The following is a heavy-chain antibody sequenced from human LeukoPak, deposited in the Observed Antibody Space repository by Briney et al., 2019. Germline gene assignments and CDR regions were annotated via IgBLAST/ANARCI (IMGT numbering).Heavy chain of an antibody. J-gene: IGHJ4*02. CDR1: GGSFSGYY. CDR2: INHSGST. V-gene: IGHV4-34*01. CDR3: ATGQGIAAAGYFDD. D-gene: IGHD6-13*01. Sequence: SETLSLTCAVYGGSFSGYYWNWIRQPPGKGLEWIGEINHSGSTNYSPSLKSRVTISVDSSKNQFSLKLTSVTAADTAVYYCATGQGIAAAGYFDDWSQVTLVTVSS.